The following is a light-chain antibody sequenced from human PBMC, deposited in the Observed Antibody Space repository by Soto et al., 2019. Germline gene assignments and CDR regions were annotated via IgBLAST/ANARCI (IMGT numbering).Light chain of an antibody. J-gene: IGKJ1*01. CDR1: QSVSSN. Sequence: EIVMTQSPPTLSVSPGERATLSCRASQSVSSNLAWYQQKPGQAPRLLIYGASTRATASPARYSGSGSGTEFNLTISSLQSEDFAVYYCQQYSNWPRTFGQGTKVDIK. CDR2: GAS. V-gene: IGKV3-15*01. CDR3: QQYSNWPRT.